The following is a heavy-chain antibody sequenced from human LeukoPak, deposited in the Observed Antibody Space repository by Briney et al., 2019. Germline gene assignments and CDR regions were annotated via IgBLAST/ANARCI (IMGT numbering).Heavy chain of an antibody. CDR3: ARQRGGKVVFITNGFDD. J-gene: IGHJ4*01. D-gene: IGHD3-22*01. Sequence: PSGTLCLTCAVSGGSFSGYSRGWIRQPPGKGLEWVWGIYDSGSSYYNPSLKSRVTISVDTSKNPLSLNLSSVTAADTAVYYCARQRGGKVVFITNGFDDWGQGTLVTVSS. CDR2: IYDSGSS. V-gene: IGHV4-34*01. CDR1: GGSFSGYS.